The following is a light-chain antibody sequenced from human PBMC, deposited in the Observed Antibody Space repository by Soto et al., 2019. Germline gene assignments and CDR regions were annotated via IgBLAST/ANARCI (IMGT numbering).Light chain of an antibody. CDR1: QSVRSN. Sequence: GVKQSPATVSVSQGERATLSCRASQSVRSNLAWYQQKPGQAPRLLIYGASTRATGIPARFSGSGSGTDFTLTISRLEPEDCVVYYCQQYGSLPISFGERARLAI. V-gene: IGKV3-15*01. J-gene: IGKJ5*01. CDR3: QQYGSLPIS. CDR2: GAS.